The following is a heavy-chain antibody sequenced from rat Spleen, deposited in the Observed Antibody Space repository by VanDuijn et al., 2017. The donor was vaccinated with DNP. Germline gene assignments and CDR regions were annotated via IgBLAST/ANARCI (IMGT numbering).Heavy chain of an antibody. CDR3: VRWNSGHFDY. D-gene: IGHD4-3*01. Sequence: EVQVVETGGGLVQPGRSLKLSCVASGFTFRSYWMFWIRQAPGKALEWVASINTDGGSTYYPDSVKGRFTISRDNEENTVYLQMSSLRSEDTATYYCVRWNSGHFDYWGQGVMVTVSS. CDR2: INTDGGST. J-gene: IGHJ2*01. V-gene: IGHV5-58*01. CDR1: GFTFRSYW.